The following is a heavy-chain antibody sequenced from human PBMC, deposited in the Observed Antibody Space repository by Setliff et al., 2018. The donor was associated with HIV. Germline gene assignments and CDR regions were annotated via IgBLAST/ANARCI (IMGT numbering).Heavy chain of an antibody. CDR1: GGSISSHY. Sequence: PSETLSLTCTVSGGSISSHYWSWIRQPPGKGLEWIGSIYYSESTNYNPSLKSRVTISVDTSKNQFSLKVTSVTAADTAVYYCARDCGYLIPLNWFDPWGQGTLVTVSS. D-gene: IGHD3-22*01. V-gene: IGHV4-59*11. J-gene: IGHJ5*02. CDR2: IYYSEST. CDR3: ARDCGYLIPLNWFDP.